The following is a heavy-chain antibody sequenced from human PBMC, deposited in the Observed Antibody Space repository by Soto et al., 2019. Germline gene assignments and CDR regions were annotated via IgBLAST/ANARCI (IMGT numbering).Heavy chain of an antibody. CDR3: ARDGEHYYDSSGYYLARVRHNWFDP. CDR1: GGSISSGGYY. CDR2: IYYSGST. V-gene: IGHV4-31*03. D-gene: IGHD3-22*01. Sequence: QVQLQESGPGLVKPSQTLSLTCTVSGGSISSGGYYWSWIRQHPGKGLEWIGYIYYSGSTYYNPSLKSRVTISVDTSKNQFSLKLSSVTAADTAVYYCARDGEHYYDSSGYYLARVRHNWFDPWGQGTLVTVSS. J-gene: IGHJ5*02.